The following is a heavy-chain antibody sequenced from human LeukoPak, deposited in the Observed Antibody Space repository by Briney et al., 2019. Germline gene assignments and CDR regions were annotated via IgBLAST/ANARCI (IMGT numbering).Heavy chain of an antibody. V-gene: IGHV3-23*01. D-gene: IGHD3-10*01. CDR1: GFTFSSYA. CDR3: ATPSITMVRGVIKGDY. J-gene: IGHJ4*02. CDR2: ISGSGGST. Sequence: PGGSLRLSCAASGFTFSSYAMSWVRQAPGKGLEWVSAISGSGGSTYYADSVKGRFTISRDNSKNTLYLQMNSLRAEDTAVYYCATPSITMVRGVIKGDYWGQGTLVTVSS.